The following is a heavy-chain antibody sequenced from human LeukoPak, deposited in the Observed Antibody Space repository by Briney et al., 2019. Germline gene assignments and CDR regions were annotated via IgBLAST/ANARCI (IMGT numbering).Heavy chain of an antibody. V-gene: IGHV4-30-4*08. CDR1: AGSIGSGDYY. CDR3: ARTSLGGAWFDP. Sequence: PSETLSLTCTVSAGSIGSGDYYWGWIRQPPGKGLEWIGYIYYNGSTYYNPSLKSRVTISVDTSKNQFSLKLSSVTAADTAVYYCARTSLGGAWFDPWGQGTLVTVSS. CDR2: IYYNGST. D-gene: IGHD3-10*01. J-gene: IGHJ5*02.